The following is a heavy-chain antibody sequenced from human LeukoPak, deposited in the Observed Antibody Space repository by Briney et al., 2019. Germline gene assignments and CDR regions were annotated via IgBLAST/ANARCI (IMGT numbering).Heavy chain of an antibody. D-gene: IGHD4-11*01. CDR2: IYYSGST. J-gene: IGHJ4*02. Sequence: SETLSLTCTVSGDSISSSTYYWGRIRQPPGKGLEWIGSIYYSGSTYYNPSLKSRVTISVDTSKNQFSLKLSSVTAADTAVYYCASDDYNNYVGGPFDYWGQGTLVTVSS. CDR1: GDSISSSTYY. CDR3: ASDDYNNYVGGPFDY. V-gene: IGHV4-39*01.